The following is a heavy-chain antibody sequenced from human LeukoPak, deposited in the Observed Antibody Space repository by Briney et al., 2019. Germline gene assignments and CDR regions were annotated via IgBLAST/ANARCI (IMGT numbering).Heavy chain of an antibody. CDR2: ITPDGGGT. CDR1: GFTFSSYA. D-gene: IGHD6-6*01. Sequence: GGSLRLSCAASGFTFSSYAMHWVRQAPGKGLEYVSAITPDGGGTYYASSVRGRFTISRDNSMNTLYLQMGGLRDEDMAVYYCARLLSSGSTRRIYEYWGQGTLVTVSS. J-gene: IGHJ4*02. V-gene: IGHV3-64*01. CDR3: ARLLSSGSTRRIYEY.